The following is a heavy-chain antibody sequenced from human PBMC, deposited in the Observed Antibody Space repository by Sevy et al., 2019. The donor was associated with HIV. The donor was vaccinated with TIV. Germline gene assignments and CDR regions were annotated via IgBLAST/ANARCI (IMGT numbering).Heavy chain of an antibody. J-gene: IGHJ4*02. CDR3: ARECYDDILTGYRDTPHDPYYFDY. CDR2: IYYSGST. V-gene: IGHV4-61*01. D-gene: IGHD3-9*01. CDR1: GGSVSSGSYY. Sequence: SETLSLTCTVSGGSVSSGSYYWSWIRQPPGKGLEWIGYIYYSGSTNYNPSLKSRVTISVDTSKNQFSLKLSSVTAADTAVYYCARECYDDILTGYRDTPHDPYYFDYWGQGTLVTVSS.